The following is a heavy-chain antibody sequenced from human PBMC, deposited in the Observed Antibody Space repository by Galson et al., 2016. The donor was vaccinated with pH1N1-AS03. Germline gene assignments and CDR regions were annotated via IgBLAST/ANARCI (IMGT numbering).Heavy chain of an antibody. CDR1: GFTFSSYA. V-gene: IGHV3-64*01. CDR3: ARGPVSYSNYWFPPPDY. CDR2: ISGNGFST. D-gene: IGHD6-13*01. J-gene: IGHJ4*02. Sequence: SLRLSCAASGFTFSSYAMHWVRQAPGKGLEYVSAISGNGFSTYYANSVKGRFTISRDNSKNTLYLQMGSLRAEDMAVYYCARGPVSYSNYWFPPPDYWGQGTLVTVPS.